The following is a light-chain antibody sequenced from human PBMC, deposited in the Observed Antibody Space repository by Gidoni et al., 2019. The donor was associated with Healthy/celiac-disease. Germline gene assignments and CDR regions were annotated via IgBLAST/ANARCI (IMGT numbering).Light chain of an antibody. V-gene: IGLV3-1*01. CDR1: KLGDKY. J-gene: IGLJ2*01. CDR3: QAWDSSTYVV. Sequence: SYELTQPPSVSVSPGQTASITCSGDKLGDKYACWYQQKPGQSPVLVIYQDSRRASGIPERFSSSNSRNTATLTISGTQAMDEADYYCQAWDSSTYVVFGGGTKLTVL. CDR2: QDS.